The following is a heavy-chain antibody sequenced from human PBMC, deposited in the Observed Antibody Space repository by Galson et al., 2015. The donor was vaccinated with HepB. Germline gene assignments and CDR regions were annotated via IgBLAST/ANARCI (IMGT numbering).Heavy chain of an antibody. CDR1: GFTFSSYA. J-gene: IGHJ3*02. V-gene: IGHV3-30-3*01. CDR3: AREPFSGDAFDI. D-gene: IGHD3-10*01. CDR2: ISYDGSNK. Sequence: SLRLSCAASGFTFSSYAMHWVRRAPGKGLEWVAVISYDGSNKYYADSVKGRFTISRDNSKNTLYLQMNSLRAEDTAVYYCAREPFSGDAFDIWGQGTMVTVSS.